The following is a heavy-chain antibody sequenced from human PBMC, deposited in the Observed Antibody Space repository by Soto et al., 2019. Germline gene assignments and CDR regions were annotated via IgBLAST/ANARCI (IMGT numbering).Heavy chain of an antibody. J-gene: IGHJ3*02. D-gene: IGHD3-3*01. CDR1: GGSISSGGYY. CDR2: IYYSGST. V-gene: IGHV4-31*03. Sequence: QVQLQESGPGLVKPSQTLSLTCTVSGGSISSGGYYWSWIRQHPGKGLEWIGYIYYSGSTYYNPSLKSRVTISVDTSKNQFSLKLSSVTAADTAVYYCAREIMGYYDGGSDAFDIWGQGTMVTVSS. CDR3: AREIMGYYDGGSDAFDI.